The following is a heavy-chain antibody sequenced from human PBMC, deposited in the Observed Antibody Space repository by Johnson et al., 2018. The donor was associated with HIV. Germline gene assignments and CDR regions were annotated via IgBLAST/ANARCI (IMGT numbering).Heavy chain of an antibody. CDR3: AKDRYYDSSGPDAFDI. D-gene: IGHD3-22*01. J-gene: IGHJ3*02. V-gene: IGHV3-33*06. CDR2: IWYDGSNK. CDR1: GFTFSSYG. Sequence: QVQLVESGGGVVQPGGSLRLSCAASGFTFSSYGMHWVRQAPGKGLEGVAVIWYDGSNKYYADSVKGRFTISRDNSKNTLYLQMNSLRAEDTAVYYCAKDRYYDSSGPDAFDIWGQGTMVTVSS.